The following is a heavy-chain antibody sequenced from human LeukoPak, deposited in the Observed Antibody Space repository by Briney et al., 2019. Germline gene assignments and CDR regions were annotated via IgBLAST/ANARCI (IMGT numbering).Heavy chain of an antibody. V-gene: IGHV3-21*01. CDR1: GFTFSSYS. D-gene: IGHD6-13*01. CDR2: ISSSSSYI. CDR3: AREGSDSSWYGGFDY. J-gene: IGHJ4*02. Sequence: GGSLRLSCAASGFTFSSYSMNWVRQAPGKGLEWVSSISSSSSYIYYADSVKGRFTISRDNSKNTLYLQMNSLRAEDTAVYYCAREGSDSSWYGGFDYWGQGTLVTVSS.